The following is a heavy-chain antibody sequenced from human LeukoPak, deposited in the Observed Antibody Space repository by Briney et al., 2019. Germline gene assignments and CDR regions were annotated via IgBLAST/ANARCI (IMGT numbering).Heavy chain of an antibody. Sequence: TETLSLTCTVSGGSMSSYYWSWIRQTPGKGLEWNGYMYYSGSTNYKTSLKSRVTISVDTSNNHFSLKLSSVPAADTAVYYCAREIAAAGTFYYYYMDVWGKGTTFTVSS. J-gene: IGHJ6*03. CDR3: AREIAAAGTFYYYYMDV. D-gene: IGHD6-13*01. CDR1: GGSMSSYY. CDR2: MYYSGST. V-gene: IGHV4-59*01.